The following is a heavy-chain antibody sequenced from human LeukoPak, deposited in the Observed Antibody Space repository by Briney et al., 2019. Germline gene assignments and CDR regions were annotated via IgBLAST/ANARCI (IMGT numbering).Heavy chain of an antibody. CDR3: ARGRDYCDSSGYQGEFDY. CDR2: IYYSGST. V-gene: IGHV4-30-4*01. J-gene: IGHJ4*02. CDR1: GGSISSGDYY. Sequence: SETLSLTCTVSGGSISSGDYYWSWIRQPPGKGLEWIGYIYYSGSTYYNPSLKSRVTISVDTSKNQFSLKLSSVTAADTAVYYCARGRDYCDSSGYQGEFDYWGQGTLVTVSS. D-gene: IGHD3-22*01.